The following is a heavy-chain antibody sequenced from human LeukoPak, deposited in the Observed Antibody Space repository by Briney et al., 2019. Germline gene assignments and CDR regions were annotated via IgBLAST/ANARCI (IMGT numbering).Heavy chain of an antibody. CDR1: GFTFSVYD. J-gene: IGHJ4*02. V-gene: IGHV3-23*01. Sequence: PGGSLRLSCAASGFTFSVYDMYWIRQSPGKGLECVSVISRGGISYYADSVKGRFTISRDNSKNTLYLQMNSLRAEDRAVYYCSKKGQADDDGKPDWGQGTLVTVSP. CDR3: SKKGQADDDGKPD. CDR2: ISRGGIS. D-gene: IGHD1-1*01.